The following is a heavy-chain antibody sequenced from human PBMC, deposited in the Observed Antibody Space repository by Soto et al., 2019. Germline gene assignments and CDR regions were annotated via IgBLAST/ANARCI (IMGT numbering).Heavy chain of an antibody. Sequence: GGSLRLSCAASGFTFSSYRMNWVRQAPGKGLEWVSSISSSSTNIYYADSVKGRFTISRDNAKNSLYLQMNGLRADDTAVYYCARDIPRGASYLDNWGQGTLVTVSS. CDR3: ARDIPRGASYLDN. V-gene: IGHV3-21*01. CDR1: GFTFSSYR. J-gene: IGHJ4*02. CDR2: ISSSSTNI.